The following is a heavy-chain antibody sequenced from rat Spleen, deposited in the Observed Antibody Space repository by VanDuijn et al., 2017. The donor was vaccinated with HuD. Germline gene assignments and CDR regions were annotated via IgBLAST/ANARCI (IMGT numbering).Heavy chain of an antibody. CDR2: MWSDGDT. CDR3: ARDPPYCSGDYFDR. Sequence: QAQLKESGPALVQPSQTPSLTSTVPGFSLTHFGVNWVRQSPGKGLDWLGVMWSDGDTSYNSGLKSRLSISRDTSKSQVFLKMNSLQTEDTATYYCARDPPYCSGDYFDRWGQGVMVTVSS. J-gene: IGHJ2*01. V-gene: IGHV2-32*01. D-gene: IGHD3-2*01. CDR1: GFSLTHFG.